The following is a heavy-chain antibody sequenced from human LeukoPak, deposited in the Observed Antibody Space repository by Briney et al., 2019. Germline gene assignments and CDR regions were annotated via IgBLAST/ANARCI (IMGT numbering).Heavy chain of an antibody. V-gene: IGHV4-34*01. J-gene: IGHJ6*03. D-gene: IGHD4-23*01. CDR3: ARRRVNYYYYYYMDV. CDR2: INHSGST. Sequence: PSETLSLTCTVYGGSFSGYYWSWIRQPPGKGLELIGEINHSGSTNYNPSLKSRVTISVDTSKNQFSLKLSSVTAADTAVYYCARRRVNYYYYYYMDVWGKGTTVTISS. CDR1: GGSFSGYY.